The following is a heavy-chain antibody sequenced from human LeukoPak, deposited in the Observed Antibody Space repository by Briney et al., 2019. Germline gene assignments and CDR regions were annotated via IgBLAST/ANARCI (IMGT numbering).Heavy chain of an antibody. J-gene: IGHJ4*02. Sequence: GGSLRLSCAASGFTFSSYSMNWVRQAPGKGLEWVSSISSSSSYIYYADSVKGRFTISRDNAKNSLYLQMNSLRAEDTAVYCCARESLLRYFDWWGQGTLVTVSS. CDR2: ISSSSSYI. V-gene: IGHV3-21*01. D-gene: IGHD3-9*01. CDR3: ARESLLRYFDW. CDR1: GFTFSSYS.